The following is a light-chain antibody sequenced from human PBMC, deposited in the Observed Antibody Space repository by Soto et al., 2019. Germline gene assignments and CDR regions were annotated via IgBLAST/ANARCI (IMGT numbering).Light chain of an antibody. CDR1: QSISTW. CDR3: PQYSSLPHYT. CDR2: KWS. J-gene: IGKJ2*01. Sequence: DIQMTQSPSTLSTSVGARVTITCRASQSISTWLAWYQQKPGKAPRLLIYKWSSLEEGVPSRLSGSGSGAAFSRTISCLEADDFATYFWPQYSSLPHYTFGHGSKL. V-gene: IGKV1-5*03.